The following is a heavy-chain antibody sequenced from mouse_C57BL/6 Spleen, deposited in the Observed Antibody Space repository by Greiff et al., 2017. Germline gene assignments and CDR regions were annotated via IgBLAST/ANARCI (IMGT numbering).Heavy chain of an antibody. J-gene: IGHJ4*01. V-gene: IGHV1-39*01. CDR1: GYSFTDYN. CDR3: ARNGTNWDEVYAMDY. Sequence: VQLQQSGPELVKPGASVKISCKASGYSFTDYNMNWVKQSNGKSLEWIGVINPNYGTTSYNQKFKGKATLTVAQSSSTAYMQLNSLTSEDSAVYYCARNGTNWDEVYAMDYWGQGTSVTVSS. D-gene: IGHD4-1*02. CDR2: INPNYGTT.